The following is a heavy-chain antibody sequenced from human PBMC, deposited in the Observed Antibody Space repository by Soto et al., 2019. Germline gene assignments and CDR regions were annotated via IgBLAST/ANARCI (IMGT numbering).Heavy chain of an antibody. CDR2: MSPNSGNT. V-gene: IGHV1-8*01. Sequence: QVQLVQCGAEVKKPGASVKVSCRASRYTFTSYDINWVRQANGQGIEWMGWMSPNSGNTGYAQKFQGRVTMTRNTSISTAYMELSSLRFEDTAVYYCARGLAAAGTGFDPWGQGTLVTVSS. D-gene: IGHD6-13*01. CDR3: ARGLAAAGTGFDP. J-gene: IGHJ5*02. CDR1: RYTFTSYD.